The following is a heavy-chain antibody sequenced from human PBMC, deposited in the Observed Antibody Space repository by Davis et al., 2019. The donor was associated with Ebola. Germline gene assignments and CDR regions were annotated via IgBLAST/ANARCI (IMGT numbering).Heavy chain of an antibody. Sequence: GESLKISCAASGFTFSSYAMSWVRQAPGKGLEWVSAISGSGGSTCNADSVKGRFTISRDNSKNTLYLQMNSLRAEDTAVYYCARAWRQQLVFDYWGQGTLVTVSS. CDR2: ISGSGGST. D-gene: IGHD6-13*01. J-gene: IGHJ4*02. CDR1: GFTFSSYA. V-gene: IGHV3-23*01. CDR3: ARAWRQQLVFDY.